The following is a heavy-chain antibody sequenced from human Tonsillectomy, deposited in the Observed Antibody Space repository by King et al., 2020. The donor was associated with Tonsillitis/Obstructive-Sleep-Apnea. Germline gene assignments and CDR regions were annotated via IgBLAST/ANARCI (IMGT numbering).Heavy chain of an antibody. J-gene: IGHJ4*02. CDR3: ARNFGDPDY. CDR1: GFTFDDYG. CDR2: INWNGDST. D-gene: IGHD4-17*01. Sequence: VQLVESGGGVVRPGGSLRLSCAASGFTFDDYGMSWVRHVPGKGLEWFSGINWNGDSTSYADSVKGRFAIFRENTRNSLYLQMNTLRAEDTAFYYCARNFGDPDYWGQGTLVTVSS. V-gene: IGHV3-20*04.